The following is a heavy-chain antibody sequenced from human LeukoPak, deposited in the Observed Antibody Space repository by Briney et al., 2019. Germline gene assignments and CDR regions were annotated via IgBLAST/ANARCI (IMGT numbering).Heavy chain of an antibody. CDR2: INHSGST. V-gene: IGHV4-34*01. D-gene: IGHD7-27*01. CDR3: ASRAGATNYYGIDV. J-gene: IGHJ6*04. Sequence: SETLSLTCAVSGGSFSGYYCSWIRQPPGKGLGLVGEINHSGSTNYNPTLTSRVTISVDTPKNPFSLNLSPGTAADTSVYYCASRAGATNYYGIDVWGKGTTVTV. CDR1: GGSFSGYY.